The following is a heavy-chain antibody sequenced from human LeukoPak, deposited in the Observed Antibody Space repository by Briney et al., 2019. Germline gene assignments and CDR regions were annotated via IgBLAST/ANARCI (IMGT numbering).Heavy chain of an antibody. CDR3: ARVTASSGYYPFDY. J-gene: IGHJ4*02. Sequence: SETLSLTCTVSGGSISSSSYYWVWIRQPPGKGLEWIGSSYYSGSTNYNPSLNSRVTISVDTSKNQFSLKLSSVTAADTAVYYCARVTASSGYYPFDYWGQGTLVTVSS. CDR2: SYYSGST. D-gene: IGHD3-22*01. V-gene: IGHV4-39*07. CDR1: GGSISSSSYY.